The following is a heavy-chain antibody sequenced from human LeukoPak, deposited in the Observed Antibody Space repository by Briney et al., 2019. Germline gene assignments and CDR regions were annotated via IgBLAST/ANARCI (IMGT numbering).Heavy chain of an antibody. CDR3: VRRVEMATSYQLIDY. CDR1: GGSISSSSYY. V-gene: IGHV4-39*01. Sequence: SETLSLTCTVSGGSISSSSYYWGWLRQPPGKGLEWIGSIYYSGSTYYNPSLKSRVTISVDTSKNQFSLKLSSVTAADTAVYYCVRRVEMATSYQLIDYWGQGTLVTVSS. D-gene: IGHD5-24*01. CDR2: IYYSGST. J-gene: IGHJ4*02.